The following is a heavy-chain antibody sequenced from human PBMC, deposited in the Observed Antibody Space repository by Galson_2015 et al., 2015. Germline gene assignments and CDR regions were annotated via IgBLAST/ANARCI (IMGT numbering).Heavy chain of an antibody. CDR2: ISYDGSNK. J-gene: IGHJ4*02. CDR1: GFTFSSYG. CDR3: AKDWWRYCSSTSCYTGVDY. Sequence: SLRLSCAASGFTFSSYGMHWVRQAPGKGLEWVAVISYDGSNKYYADSVKGRFTISRDNSKNTLYLQMNSLRAEDTAVYYCAKDWWRYCSSTSCYTGVDYWGQGTLVTVSS. V-gene: IGHV3-30*18. D-gene: IGHD2-2*02.